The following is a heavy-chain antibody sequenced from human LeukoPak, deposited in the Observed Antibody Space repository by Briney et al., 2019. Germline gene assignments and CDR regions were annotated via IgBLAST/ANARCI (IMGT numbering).Heavy chain of an antibody. CDR3: ARDYDYYDSSGYYYAAFDI. V-gene: IGHV7-4-1*02. CDR1: GYTFTSYA. Sequence: GASVKVSCKASGYTFTSYAMNWVRQAPGQGLEWMGWINTNTGNPTYAQGFTGRFVFSLDTSVSTAYLQISSLKAEDTAVYYCARDYDYYDSSGYYYAAFDIWGQGTIVTVSS. D-gene: IGHD3-22*01. J-gene: IGHJ3*02. CDR2: INTNTGNP.